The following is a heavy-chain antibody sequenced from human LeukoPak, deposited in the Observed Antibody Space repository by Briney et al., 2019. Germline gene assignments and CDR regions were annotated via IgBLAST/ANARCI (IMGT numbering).Heavy chain of an antibody. D-gene: IGHD2-8*01. V-gene: IGHV3-15*01. CDR1: GSTFSNAW. CDR2: IKSKTDGGTT. J-gene: IGHJ1*01. CDR3: TTDYQRYCTNGVCYRRYFQH. Sequence: TGGSLRLSCAASGSTFSNAWMSWVRQAPGKGLEWVGRIKSKTDGGTTDYAAPVKGRFTISRDESKNTLYLQMNSLKTEDTAVYYCTTDYQRYCTNGVCYRRYFQHWGQGTLVTVSS.